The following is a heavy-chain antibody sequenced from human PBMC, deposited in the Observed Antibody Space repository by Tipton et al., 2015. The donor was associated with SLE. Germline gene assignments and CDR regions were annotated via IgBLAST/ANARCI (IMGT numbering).Heavy chain of an antibody. CDR3: ARSFYYFDY. Sequence: LSLTCSVFGYSISTGFYWGWIRQSPGKGLEWIGSISHSGFTYYNPSLRSRVTISQDTSNNLFSLSLNYVTAADTAVYYCARSFYYFDYWGQGMVVTVSS. CDR1: GYSISTGFY. V-gene: IGHV4-38-2*02. J-gene: IGHJ4*02. CDR2: ISHSGFT. D-gene: IGHD2/OR15-2a*01.